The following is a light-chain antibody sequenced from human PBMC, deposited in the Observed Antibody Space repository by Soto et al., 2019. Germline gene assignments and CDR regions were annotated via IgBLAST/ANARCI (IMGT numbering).Light chain of an antibody. CDR3: HQYDNAPFT. CDR2: GAS. J-gene: IGKJ3*01. V-gene: IGKV3-20*01. CDR1: QSLSSNY. Sequence: EIVLTQSPGTLSLSPGERATLSCRASQSLSSNYLAWCQQRPGQSPRLLVYGASSRATGIPDRFSGSGFGTDFALTISRLEPEDSAVYYCHQYDNAPFTFGPGTRVGIK.